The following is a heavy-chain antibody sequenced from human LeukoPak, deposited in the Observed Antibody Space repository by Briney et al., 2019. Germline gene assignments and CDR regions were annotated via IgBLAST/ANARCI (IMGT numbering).Heavy chain of an antibody. D-gene: IGHD3-22*01. CDR2: ISHDGSNK. CDR3: ARGSVTMIVVVIDAFDI. Sequence: PGGSLRLSCAASGFTFSSYAMHWVRQAPGKGLEWVAVISHDGSNKYYADSVKGRFTISRDNSKNTLYLQMNSLRAEDTAVYYCARGSVTMIVVVIDAFDIWGQGTMVTVSS. CDR1: GFTFSSYA. V-gene: IGHV3-30-3*01. J-gene: IGHJ3*02.